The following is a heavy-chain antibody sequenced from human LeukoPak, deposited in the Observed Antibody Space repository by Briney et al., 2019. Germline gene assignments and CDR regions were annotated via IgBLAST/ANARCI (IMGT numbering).Heavy chain of an antibody. V-gene: IGHV3-48*03. CDR1: GFSFSSYE. D-gene: IGHD3-10*01. CDR2: ITTTDTTK. Sequence: GGSLRLSCAASGFSFSSYERSWVRQGPGKGLEWISYITTTDTTKYYTDSVKGRFTITRNNAKTSLYLQMHSRRAEDTAVYYCARGGFVFDIWGQGTVVTVSS. CDR3: ARGGFVFDI. J-gene: IGHJ3*02.